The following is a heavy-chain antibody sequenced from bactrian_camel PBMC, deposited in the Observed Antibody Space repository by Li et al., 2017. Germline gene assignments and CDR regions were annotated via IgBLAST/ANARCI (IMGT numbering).Heavy chain of an antibody. CDR1: GHTYNTNC. J-gene: IGHJ4*01. CDR2: LGDDGST. V-gene: IGHV3S1*01. D-gene: IGHD7*01. Sequence: HVQLVESGGGLLQPGGSLRLSCAASGHTYNTNCMAWFRTAPGTTREGVAGLGDDGSTSYAEFAEGRFTISRDNAKSTVYLQLNNLDTEDTAMYYCAQSWDGSGTRGRGTQVTVS.